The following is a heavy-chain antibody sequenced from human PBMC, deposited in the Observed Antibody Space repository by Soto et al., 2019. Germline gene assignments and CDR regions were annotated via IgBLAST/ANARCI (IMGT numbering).Heavy chain of an antibody. D-gene: IGHD2-2*01. CDR2: IYSSGNT. Sequence: SETLSLTCTVSGASVSSDNYYWTWIRQPPGKDLEWIGYIYSSGNTNYNPSLRSRVTISVDTSKNQFSLKLSSVTAADTAVYYCAREGRYCSSTSCYGWWFDPWGQGTLVTVSS. V-gene: IGHV4-61*01. J-gene: IGHJ5*02. CDR1: GASVSSDNYY. CDR3: AREGRYCSSTSCYGWWFDP.